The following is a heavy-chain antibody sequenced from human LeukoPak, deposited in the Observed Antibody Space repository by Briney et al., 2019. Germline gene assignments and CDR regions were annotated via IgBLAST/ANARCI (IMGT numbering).Heavy chain of an antibody. D-gene: IGHD3-10*01. CDR1: GGSISSSSYY. CDR3: ARLRSLLWFGELND. CDR2: IYYSGST. V-gene: IGHV4-39*01. Sequence: KPSETLSLTCTVSGGSISSSSYYWGWIRQPPGKGLEWIESIYYSGSTYYNPPLKSRVTISVDTSKNQFSLKLSPVTAADTAVYYCARLRSLLWFGELNDWGQGTLVTVSS. J-gene: IGHJ4*02.